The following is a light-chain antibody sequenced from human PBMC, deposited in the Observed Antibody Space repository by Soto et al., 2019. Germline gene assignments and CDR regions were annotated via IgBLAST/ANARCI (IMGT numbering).Light chain of an antibody. J-gene: IGKJ5*01. Sequence: DILLTPSPSFLSAFVGDRVTITCRASQGIGSHLVWYQQKPGKAPNLLIYAASTLQSGVPSRFSGSVSGKVFALPISSLQPEDFATYYCQPRDSYPFIFGQGKRLEIK. CDR1: QGIGSH. V-gene: IGKV1-9*01. CDR3: QPRDSYPFI. CDR2: AAS.